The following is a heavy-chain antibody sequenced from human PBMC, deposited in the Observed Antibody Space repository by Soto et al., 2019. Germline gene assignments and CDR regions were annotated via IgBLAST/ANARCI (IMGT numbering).Heavy chain of an antibody. Sequence: EVQLLESGGGLVQPEGTLRLSCEASGFTFSSYAMRWVRQAPGKGLEWVSANSGSGGSAYYAGYVKGRFTITRDNSKNTLYLQMNSLRAEDTAVYYCARRGSGSYYDYWGQGTLVTVSS. CDR2: NSGSGGSA. CDR3: ARRGSGSYYDY. J-gene: IGHJ4*02. CDR1: GFTFSSYA. V-gene: IGHV3-23*01. D-gene: IGHD1-26*01.